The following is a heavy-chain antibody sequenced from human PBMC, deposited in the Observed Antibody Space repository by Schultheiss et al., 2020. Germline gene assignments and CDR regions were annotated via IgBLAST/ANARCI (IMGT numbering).Heavy chain of an antibody. J-gene: IGHJ4*02. CDR3: ARTPVGGANFDY. CDR2: INHSGST. D-gene: IGHD4-23*01. CDR1: GGSFSGYY. V-gene: IGHV4-34*09. Sequence: SETLSLTCAVYGGSFSGYYWSWIRQHPGKGLEWIGEINHSGSTNYNPSLKSRVTISVDTSKNQFSLKLSSVTAADTAVYYCARTPVGGANFDYWGQGTLVTVSS.